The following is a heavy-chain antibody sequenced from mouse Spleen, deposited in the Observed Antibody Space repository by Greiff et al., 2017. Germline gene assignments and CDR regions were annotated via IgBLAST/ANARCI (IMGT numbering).Heavy chain of an antibody. J-gene: IGHJ4*01. V-gene: IGHV5-12*01. Sequence: EVKLMESGGGLVQPGGSLKLSCAASGFTFSDYYMYWVRQTPEKRLEWVAYISNGGGSTYYPDTVKGRFTISRDNAKNTLYLQMSRLKSEDTAMYYCARGNLGYYAMDYWGQGTSVTVSS. CDR2: ISNGGGST. CDR1: GFTFSDYY. CDR3: ARGNLGYYAMDY. D-gene: IGHD2-1*01.